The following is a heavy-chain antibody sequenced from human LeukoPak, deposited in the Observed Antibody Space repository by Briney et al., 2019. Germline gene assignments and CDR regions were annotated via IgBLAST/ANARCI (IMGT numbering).Heavy chain of an antibody. V-gene: IGHV1-46*01. CDR2: LNPSSGST. D-gene: IGHD3-22*01. J-gene: IGHJ4*02. CDR3: ARDGEYYDSSGSYFDY. Sequence: GASVKASCKASGYTFTTYYMHWVRQAPGQGLEWMGILNPSSGSTSYAQRFQGRVTMTRDTSTSTFYMELRSLKSEDTAVYYCARDGEYYDSSGSYFDYWDQGTAVTVSS. CDR1: GYTFTTYY.